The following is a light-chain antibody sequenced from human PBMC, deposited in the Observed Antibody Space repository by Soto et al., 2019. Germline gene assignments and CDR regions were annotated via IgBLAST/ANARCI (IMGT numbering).Light chain of an antibody. CDR1: QSVSSRQ. V-gene: IGKV3-20*01. CDR3: QQYGSEPST. CDR2: AAS. J-gene: IGKJ4*01. Sequence: EVVLTHSPSTLSLSPGLRCILSCRASQSVSSRQLTWFQQKPGQAPRLLIYAASNRAAGIPERLSGSGYGTDFTITISRMETEDFAVYYCQQYGSEPSTFGGGTKVDIK.